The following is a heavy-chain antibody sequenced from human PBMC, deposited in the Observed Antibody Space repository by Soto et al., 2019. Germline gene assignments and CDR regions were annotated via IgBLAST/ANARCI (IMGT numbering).Heavy chain of an antibody. V-gene: IGHV1-46*01. Sequence: ASVKVSCKASGYTFTSYYMHWVRQAPGQGLEWMGIINPSGGSTSYAQKFQGRVTMTRDTSTSTVYMELSSLRSEDTAVYYCARARTRAYYYDSSGPNDAFDIWGQGAMVTV. D-gene: IGHD3-22*01. CDR1: GYTFTSYY. CDR2: INPSGGST. J-gene: IGHJ3*02. CDR3: ARARTRAYYYDSSGPNDAFDI.